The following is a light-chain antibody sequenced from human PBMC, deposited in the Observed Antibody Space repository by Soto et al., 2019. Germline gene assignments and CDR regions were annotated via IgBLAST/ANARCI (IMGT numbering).Light chain of an antibody. CDR1: QGISSW. J-gene: IGKJ5*01. CDR3: QQANSFPIT. Sequence: DIQRTQSPSSVSSSVGDRVTLTCLASQGISSWLAWYKQKPGKAPKLLIYAASSLQSGVPSRFSGSGSGTDFTLTISSLKPEDFETYYCQQANSFPITFGQGTRLEI. V-gene: IGKV1-12*01. CDR2: AAS.